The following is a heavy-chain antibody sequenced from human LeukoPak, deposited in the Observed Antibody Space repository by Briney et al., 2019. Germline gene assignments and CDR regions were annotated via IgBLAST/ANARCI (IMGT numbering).Heavy chain of an antibody. CDR3: ARDSFHDAVAGLSFDY. CDR1: GFTFSDYY. CDR2: ISSSCSTI. V-gene: IGHV3-11*01. D-gene: IGHD6-13*01. Sequence: GGSLRLSCAASGFTFSDYYVSWIRQAPGKGRGWVSYISSSCSTIYYADSVKGRFTISRDNAKNSLYLQMNSLRAEDTAVYYRARDSFHDAVAGLSFDYWGQGTLVTVSS. J-gene: IGHJ4*02.